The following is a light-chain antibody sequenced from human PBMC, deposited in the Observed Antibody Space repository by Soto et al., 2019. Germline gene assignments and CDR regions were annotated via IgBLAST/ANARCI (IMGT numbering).Light chain of an antibody. J-gene: IGKJ1*01. CDR3: QQRSSWPKWA. CDR1: QSVSSY. V-gene: IGKV3-11*01. CDR2: DAS. Sequence: EIVLTQSPATLSLSPGERATLSCRASQSVSSYLAWYQQKPGQAPRLLIYDASNRATGIPARFSGSGSGTDFTRTISSLEPEDFAVYYCQQRSSWPKWAFGPGTKVEIK.